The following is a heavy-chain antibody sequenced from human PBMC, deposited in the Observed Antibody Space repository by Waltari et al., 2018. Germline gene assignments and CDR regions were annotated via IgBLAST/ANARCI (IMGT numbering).Heavy chain of an antibody. V-gene: IGHV1-8*02. Sequence: QVQLVQSGAEVLKPGASVRVSCQASGYIFSNYALNWVRQAAGQGPEWMGWVNPNSGAAAYAQKFQGRITMTWDTSTSTAYMELNNLRSDDTAVLYCARGRDVFANFDYNWFDPWGQGTLVTVSS. J-gene: IGHJ5*02. CDR1: GYIFSNYA. CDR2: VNPNSGAA. CDR3: ARGRDVFANFDYNWFDP. D-gene: IGHD3-3*01.